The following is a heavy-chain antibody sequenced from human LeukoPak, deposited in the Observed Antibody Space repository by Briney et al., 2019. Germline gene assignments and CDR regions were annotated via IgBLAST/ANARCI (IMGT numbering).Heavy chain of an antibody. D-gene: IGHD1-7*01. J-gene: IGHJ4*02. CDR2: INHSGST. CDR1: GGSFSGYY. Sequence: PSETLSPTCAVYGGSFSGYYWSWIRQPPGKGLEWIGEINHSGSTNYNPSLKSRVTISVDTSKNQFSLKLSSVTAADTAVYYCARGWGPTDGITGTTLDYWGQGTLVTVSS. CDR3: ARGWGPTDGITGTTLDY. V-gene: IGHV4-34*01.